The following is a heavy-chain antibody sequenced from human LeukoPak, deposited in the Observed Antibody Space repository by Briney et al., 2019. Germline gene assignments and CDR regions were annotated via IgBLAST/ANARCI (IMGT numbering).Heavy chain of an antibody. CDR2: INWNGGST. CDR1: GFTFSSYW. J-gene: IGHJ4*02. CDR3: ARGITSKEPNYFDY. D-gene: IGHD3-10*01. Sequence: GGSLRLSCAASGFTFSSYWMSWVRHAPGKGLEWVSGINWNGGSTGYADSVKGRFTISRDNAKNSLYLRMNSLRAEDTALYYCARGITSKEPNYFDYWGQGTLVTVSS. V-gene: IGHV3-20*04.